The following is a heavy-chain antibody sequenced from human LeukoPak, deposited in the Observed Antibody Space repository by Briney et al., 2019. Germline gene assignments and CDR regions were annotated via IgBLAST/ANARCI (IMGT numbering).Heavy chain of an antibody. Sequence: GGSLRLSCAASGFTFSSYGMHWVRQAPGKGLEWVAVISYDGSNKYYADSVKGRFTISRDNSKDTLYLQMNSLRAEDTAVYYCARLDTAMGTGYFDYWGQGTLVTVSS. CDR3: ARLDTAMGTGYFDY. V-gene: IGHV3-30*03. D-gene: IGHD5-18*01. CDR1: GFTFSSYG. CDR2: ISYDGSNK. J-gene: IGHJ4*02.